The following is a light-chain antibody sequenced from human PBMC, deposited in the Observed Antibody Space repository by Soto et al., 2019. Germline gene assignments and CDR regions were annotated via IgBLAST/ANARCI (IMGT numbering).Light chain of an antibody. CDR1: QSISTW. Sequence: DIHITQSPSTLSASVGDRVTITCRASQSISTWLAWYQQKPGKAPKLLIYRASSSESGVPLRFSGSGSGTDFTLTISSLQPEDFATYYCQQSYSTLWTFGQGTKVDIK. J-gene: IGKJ1*01. V-gene: IGKV1-5*03. CDR2: RAS. CDR3: QQSYSTLWT.